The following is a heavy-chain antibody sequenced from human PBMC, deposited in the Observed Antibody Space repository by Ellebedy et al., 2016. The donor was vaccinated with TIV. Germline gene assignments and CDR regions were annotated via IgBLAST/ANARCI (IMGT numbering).Heavy chain of an antibody. Sequence: GESLKISCAASGFTFSRYAMNWVRQAPGKGLEWVSGISGSGDSTYYADSVRGRFTISRDNSKNTLYLQMNGLSGEDKAIYYCAKEQFHSDWPRYYGMDVWGQGTTVTVSS. V-gene: IGHV3-23*01. J-gene: IGHJ6*02. CDR2: ISGSGDST. D-gene: IGHD6-19*01. CDR1: GFTFSRYA. CDR3: AKEQFHSDWPRYYGMDV.